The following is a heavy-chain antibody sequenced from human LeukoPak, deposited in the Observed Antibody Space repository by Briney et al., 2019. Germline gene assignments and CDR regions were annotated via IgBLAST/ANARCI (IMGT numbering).Heavy chain of an antibody. Sequence: SETLSLTCAVYGGSFSGYYWSWIRQPPGKGLEWIGSIYYSGSTYYNPSLKSRVTISVDTSKNQFSLKLSSVTAADTAVYYCASPKALRFLEWLPDAFDIWGQGTMVTVSS. CDR2: IYYSGST. V-gene: IGHV4-34*01. J-gene: IGHJ3*02. D-gene: IGHD3-3*01. CDR1: GGSFSGYY. CDR3: ASPKALRFLEWLPDAFDI.